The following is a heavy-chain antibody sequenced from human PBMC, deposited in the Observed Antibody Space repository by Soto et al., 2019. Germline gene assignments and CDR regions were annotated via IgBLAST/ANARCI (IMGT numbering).Heavy chain of an antibody. D-gene: IGHD1-26*01. J-gene: IGHJ4*02. CDR3: ARGSGSYPDY. CDR1: GYTFTSYY. Sequence: QVQLVQSGAEVKKPGASVKVSCKASGYTFTSYYIHWVRQAPGQGLEWMGIINPSGGSTNSAQKFQGRVTMNRDTSTSTVYMELSSLRSEDTAVYYCARGSGSYPDYWGQGTLVTVSS. V-gene: IGHV1-46*03. CDR2: INPSGGST.